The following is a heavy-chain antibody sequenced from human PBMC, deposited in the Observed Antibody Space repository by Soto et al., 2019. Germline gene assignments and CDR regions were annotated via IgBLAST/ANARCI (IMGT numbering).Heavy chain of an antibody. CDR2: ITPIYPTT. Sequence: SVKVSCKASGGTFYTYTFSWVRNAPGQGLEWMGSITPIYPTTNYAEKFQGRLTVTADGSTSTAYMELGSLTSDDTAVYYSARIPRYSFPTSDDLDSWGQGTLVTVSS. CDR3: ARIPRYSFPTSDDLDS. D-gene: IGHD5-18*01. CDR1: GGTFYTYT. V-gene: IGHV1-69*13. J-gene: IGHJ4*02.